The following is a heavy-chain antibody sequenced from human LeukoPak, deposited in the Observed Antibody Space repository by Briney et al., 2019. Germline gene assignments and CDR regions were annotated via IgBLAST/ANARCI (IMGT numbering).Heavy chain of an antibody. D-gene: IGHD3-22*01. Sequence: ASVKVSCKASGYTFTSYGISWVRQAPGQGLEWMGWISAYNGNTNYAQKLQGRVTMTTDTSTSTAYMELRSLRSDDTAVYYCAAVPSYYYDSSGYPFWAFDIWGQGTMVTVSS. CDR2: ISAYNGNT. V-gene: IGHV1-18*01. CDR3: AAVPSYYYDSSGYPFWAFDI. CDR1: GYTFTSYG. J-gene: IGHJ3*02.